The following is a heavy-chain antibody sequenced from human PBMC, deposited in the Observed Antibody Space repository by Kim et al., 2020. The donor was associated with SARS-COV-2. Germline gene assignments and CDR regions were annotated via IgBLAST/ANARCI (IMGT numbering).Heavy chain of an antibody. CDR1: GFTFSSYS. J-gene: IGHJ6*02. CDR3: ARSPLRAYGIYYYYYGMDV. CDR2: ISSSSSYI. D-gene: IGHD3-10*01. Sequence: GGSLRLSCAASGFTFSSYSMNWVRQAPGKGLEWVSSISSSSSYIYYADSVKGRFTISRDNAKNSLYLQMNSLRAEDTAVYYCARSPLRAYGIYYYYYGMDVWGQGTTVTVSS. V-gene: IGHV3-21*01.